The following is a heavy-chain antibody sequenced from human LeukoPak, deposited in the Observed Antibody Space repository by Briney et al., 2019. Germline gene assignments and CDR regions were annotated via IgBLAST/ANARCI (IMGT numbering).Heavy chain of an antibody. CDR3: ARADLAPYYFDY. Sequence: GRSLRLSCAASGFTFSSYGMHWVRQAPGKGLEWVAVIWYDGSNKYYADSVKGRFTISRDNSKNTLYLQMNSLRAEDTAVYYCARADLAPYYFDYWGQGTLVTVSS. CDR1: GFTFSSYG. J-gene: IGHJ4*02. V-gene: IGHV3-33*08. CDR2: IWYDGSNK.